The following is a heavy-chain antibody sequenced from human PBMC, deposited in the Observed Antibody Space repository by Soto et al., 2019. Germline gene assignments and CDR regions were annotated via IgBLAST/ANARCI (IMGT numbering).Heavy chain of an antibody. CDR1: GGSFSGYY. CDR3: ARIGWNDAYDY. D-gene: IGHD1-1*01. Sequence: SETLSLTCAVYGGSFSGYYWSWIRQPPGKGLEWIGEINHSGSTNYNPSLKSRVTISVDTSKNQFSLKLSSVTAADTAVYYCARIGWNDAYDYWGQGTLVTVSS. CDR2: INHSGST. J-gene: IGHJ4*02. V-gene: IGHV4-34*01.